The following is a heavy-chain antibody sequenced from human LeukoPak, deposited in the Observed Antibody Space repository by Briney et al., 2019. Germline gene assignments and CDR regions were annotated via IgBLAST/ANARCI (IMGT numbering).Heavy chain of an antibody. J-gene: IGHJ4*02. V-gene: IGHV1-69*02. CDR1: GGTFSSYT. CDR2: IIPILGIA. D-gene: IGHD3-22*01. Sequence: SVKVSCKASGGTFSSYTISWVRQAPGQGLEWMGRIIPILGIANYAQKFQGRVTITADKSTSTAYVELSSLRSEDTAVYYCAAHYYDSSGYSTYWGQGTLVTVSS. CDR3: AAHYYDSSGYSTY.